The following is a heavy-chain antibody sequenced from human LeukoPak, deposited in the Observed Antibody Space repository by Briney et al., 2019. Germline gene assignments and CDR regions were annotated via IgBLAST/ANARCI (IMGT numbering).Heavy chain of an antibody. Sequence: PSETLSLTCTVSDYSISRGYGYYWGWIRQPPWKGLEWIGNIYHSGITYYNHFNSSLKSRVTISVDTSKNQFSLKLSSVTAADTAVYYCARGITYSTSFDYWGQGTLVTVSS. J-gene: IGHJ4*02. V-gene: IGHV4-38-2*02. CDR3: ARGITYSTSFDY. D-gene: IGHD6-6*01. CDR1: DYSISRGYGYY. CDR2: IYHSGIT.